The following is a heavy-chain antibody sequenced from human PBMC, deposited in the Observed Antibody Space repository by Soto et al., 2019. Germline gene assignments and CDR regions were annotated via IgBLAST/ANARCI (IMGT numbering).Heavy chain of an antibody. CDR2: VFHTGHT. CDR3: ARESSSSLTY. J-gene: IGHJ4*02. CDR1: GDSIRSYY. D-gene: IGHD6-13*01. V-gene: IGHV4-59*01. Sequence: TLSLTCSVSGDSIRSYYWTWIRQPPGKGLQWIGYVFHTGHTNYNPSLRSRVTISEDASKNQVSLRLTSVTAADTAVYYCARESSSSLTYWGQGTLVTVSS.